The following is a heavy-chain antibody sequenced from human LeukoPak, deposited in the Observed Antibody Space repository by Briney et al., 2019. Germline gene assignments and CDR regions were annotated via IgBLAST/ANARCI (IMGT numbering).Heavy chain of an antibody. CDR3: TPYYDFWSGYYTHDY. CDR1: GFTFGDYA. Sequence: GGSLRLSCTASGFTFGDYAMSWFRQAPGKGLEWVGFIRSKAYGGTTEYAASVKGRFTISRDDSKSIAYLQMNSLKTEDTAVYYCTPYYDFWSGYYTHDYWGQEPWSPSPQ. CDR2: IRSKAYGGTT. D-gene: IGHD3-3*01. J-gene: IGHJ4*01. V-gene: IGHV3-49*03.